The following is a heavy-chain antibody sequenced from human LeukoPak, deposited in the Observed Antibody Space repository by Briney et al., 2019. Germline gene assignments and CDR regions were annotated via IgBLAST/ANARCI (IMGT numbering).Heavy chain of an antibody. Sequence: PSETLSLTCTVSGGSISSFYWSWIRQPPGKGLEWIGYIYFSGSTNYNPSLKSRVTISVDTSKNQFSLKLTSVTAADTAVYYCARVPRYHCFSTSCYQGHWFDPWGQGTLVTVSS. CDR1: GGSISSFY. CDR2: IYFSGST. D-gene: IGHD2-2*01. V-gene: IGHV4-59*01. CDR3: ARVPRYHCFSTSCYQGHWFDP. J-gene: IGHJ5*02.